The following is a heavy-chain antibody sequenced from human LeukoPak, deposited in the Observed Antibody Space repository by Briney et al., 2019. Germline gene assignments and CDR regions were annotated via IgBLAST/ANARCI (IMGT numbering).Heavy chain of an antibody. D-gene: IGHD2-2*01. J-gene: IGHJ6*03. CDR1: GGTFSSYT. V-gene: IGHV3-21*01. Sequence: SCKASGGTFSSYTISWVRQAPGQGLEWVSSISSSSSYIYYADSVKGRFTISRDNAKNSLYLQMNSLRAEDTAVYYCARDGGYCSSTSCLGYYYYYMDVWGKGTTVTVS. CDR2: ISSSSSYI. CDR3: ARDGGYCSSTSCLGYYYYYMDV.